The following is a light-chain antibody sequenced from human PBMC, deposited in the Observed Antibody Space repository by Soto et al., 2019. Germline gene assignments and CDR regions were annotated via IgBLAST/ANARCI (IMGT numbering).Light chain of an antibody. V-gene: IGKV3-20*01. CDR3: QHYVTSLTT. J-gene: IGKJ1*01. Sequence: EIVLTQSPGTLSLSPGERATLSCGASQSVTSNYLAWYQQKLGQAPRLLIFGASIRVKGIPDRFIGSGSGTDFTLTISRLEPEDFAVYYCQHYVTSLTTFGQGTKVDIK. CDR2: GAS. CDR1: QSVTSNY.